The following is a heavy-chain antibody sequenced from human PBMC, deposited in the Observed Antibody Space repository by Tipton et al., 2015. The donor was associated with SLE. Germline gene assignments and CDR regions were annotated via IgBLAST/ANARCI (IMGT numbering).Heavy chain of an antibody. CDR1: GGSISSYY. CDR3: ARLGGYSTYFDY. D-gene: IGHD4-11*01. V-gene: IGHV4-59*01. CDR2: IYYSGSN. Sequence: TLSLTCTVSGGSISSYYWSWVRQPSGKGLEWIGYIYYSGSNNYNTSLKSRVTISVDTSKNQFSLKLSSVTAADTAVYYCARLGGYSTYFDYWGQGTLVTVSS. J-gene: IGHJ4*02.